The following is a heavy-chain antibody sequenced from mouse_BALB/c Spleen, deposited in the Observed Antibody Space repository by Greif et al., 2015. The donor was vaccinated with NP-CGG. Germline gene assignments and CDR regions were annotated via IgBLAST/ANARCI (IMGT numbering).Heavy chain of an antibody. CDR1: GYTFTSYY. J-gene: IGHJ3*01. D-gene: IGHD2-14*01. CDR3: TRWGYDGGDGPY. V-gene: IGHV1S81*02. Sequence: VQLVESGAELVKPGASVKLSCKASGYTFTSYYMYWVKQRPGQGLEWIGGINPSNGGTNFNEKSKSKATLTVDKSSSTAYMQLSSLTSEDSAVYYCTRWGYDGGDGPYWGQGTLVTVSA. CDR2: INPSNGGT.